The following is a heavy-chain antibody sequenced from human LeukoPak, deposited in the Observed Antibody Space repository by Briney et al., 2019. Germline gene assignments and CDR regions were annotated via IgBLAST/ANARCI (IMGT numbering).Heavy chain of an antibody. CDR1: GGSISSHY. Sequence: SETLSLTCTVSGGSISSHYWSWIRQPPGKGLEWIGYIYYSGSTNYNPSLKSRVTISVDTSKNQFSLKLSSVTAADTAVYYCAREYSSSGFDYRGQGTLVTVSS. CDR2: IYYSGST. CDR3: AREYSSSGFDY. V-gene: IGHV4-59*11. D-gene: IGHD6-6*01. J-gene: IGHJ4*02.